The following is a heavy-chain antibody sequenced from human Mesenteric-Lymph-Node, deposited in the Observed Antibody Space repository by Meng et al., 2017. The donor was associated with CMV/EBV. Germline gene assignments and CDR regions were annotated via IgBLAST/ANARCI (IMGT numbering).Heavy chain of an antibody. D-gene: IGHD1-26*01. J-gene: IGHJ4*02. V-gene: IGHV1-2*02. CDR3: ARDVGGSFDH. CDR2: ININSGGS. Sequence: ASVKVSCKASGYTFTGHYIFWMRQAPGQGLEWMGWININSGGSHYAQNFQDRVTLTRDTSISTAYLDLSTLRSDDTAVYYCARDVGGSFDHWGQGALVTVSS. CDR1: GYTFTGHY.